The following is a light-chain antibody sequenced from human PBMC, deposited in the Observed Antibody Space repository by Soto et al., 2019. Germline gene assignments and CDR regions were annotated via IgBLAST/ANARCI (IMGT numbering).Light chain of an antibody. CDR2: DVS. V-gene: IGLV2-14*03. CDR1: SSDVGGYNF. J-gene: IGLJ2*01. CDR3: SSYTSSSTLV. Sequence: QSALTQPASVSGSPGQSITISCAGISSDVGGYNFVSWYQHHPGKVPKLMIYDVSNRPSGVSNRFSGSKSGNTASLTISGLQAEDEADYYCSSYTSSSTLVFGGRTKLTVL.